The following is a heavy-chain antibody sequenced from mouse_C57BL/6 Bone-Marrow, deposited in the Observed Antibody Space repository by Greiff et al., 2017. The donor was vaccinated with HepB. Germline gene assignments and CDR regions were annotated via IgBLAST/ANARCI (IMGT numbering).Heavy chain of an antibody. V-gene: IGHV1-54*01. CDR1: GYAFTHYL. CDR2: INPGSGGT. CDR3: ARYLGLRYFDY. J-gene: IGHJ2*01. D-gene: IGHD4-1*01. Sequence: VKLMESGAELVRPGTSVKVSCKASGYAFTHYLIEWVKQRPGQGLEWIGVINPGSGGTNYNEKFKGKATLTADKTSSTAYMQLSSLTSEDSAVYFCARYLGLRYFDYWGQGTTLTVSS.